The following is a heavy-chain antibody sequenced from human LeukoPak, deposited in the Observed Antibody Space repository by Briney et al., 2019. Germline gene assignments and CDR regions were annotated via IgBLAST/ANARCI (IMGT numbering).Heavy chain of an antibody. CDR3: VRDNFYAFDI. D-gene: IGHD2/OR15-2a*01. CDR2: IRSNGESK. V-gene: IGHV3-48*02. Sequence: GGSLRLSCVASGFSFSTDPMNWVRQAPGKGPEWLSNIRSNGESKSYADSVKGRFTTSRDNGKNSLYLQMDSLRDEDTAVFYCVRDNFYAFDIWGQGTMVTVSS. J-gene: IGHJ3*02. CDR1: GFSFSTDP.